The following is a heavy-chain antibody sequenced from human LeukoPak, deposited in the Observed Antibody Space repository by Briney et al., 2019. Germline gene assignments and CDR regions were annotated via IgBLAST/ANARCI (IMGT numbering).Heavy chain of an antibody. CDR2: ISASSSGI. J-gene: IGHJ4*02. D-gene: IGHD6-6*01. CDR1: GFTLSLYG. Sequence: GGSLRLSCAVSGFTLSLYGMNWVRQAPGKGLEWISHISASSSGIFYADSVKGRFITSRDNTRSSIYLQMNSLRAEDTAVYYCVRDPSSVRLPFGSWGQGTLVTVSS. V-gene: IGHV3-48*01. CDR3: VRDPSSVRLPFGS.